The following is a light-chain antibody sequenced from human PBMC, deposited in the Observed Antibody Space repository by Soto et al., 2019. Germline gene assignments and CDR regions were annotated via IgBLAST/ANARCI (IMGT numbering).Light chain of an antibody. J-gene: IGKJ3*01. Sequence: EIVMTQSPATLSVSPGERATLSCRASQSVSSNLAWYQQKPGQAPRLFIYGASTRATGIPARFSGSGSGTEITLTISSLQSEDFAVYYCQQYNNWPFTFGPGTKVDIK. CDR1: QSVSSN. V-gene: IGKV3-15*01. CDR2: GAS. CDR3: QQYNNWPFT.